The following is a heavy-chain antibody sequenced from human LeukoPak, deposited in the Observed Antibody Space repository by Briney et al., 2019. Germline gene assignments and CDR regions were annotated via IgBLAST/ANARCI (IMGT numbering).Heavy chain of an antibody. D-gene: IGHD6-19*01. J-gene: IGHJ4*02. Sequence: SETLSLTCTVSGGSISGYYWSWIRQPAGKGLEWIGRVYTSGGTNYNPSLKSRVTMSVDTSKNQFFLKLSSVTAADTAVYYCARGGIAVAFDYWGQGTLVTVSS. CDR3: ARGGIAVAFDY. V-gene: IGHV4-4*07. CDR2: VYTSGGT. CDR1: GGSISGYY.